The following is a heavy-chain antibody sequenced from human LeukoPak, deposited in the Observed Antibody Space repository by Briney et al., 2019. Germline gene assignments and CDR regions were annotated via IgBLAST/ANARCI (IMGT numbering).Heavy chain of an antibody. J-gene: IGHJ4*02. D-gene: IGHD3-10*01. V-gene: IGHV1-2*02. CDR1: GYTFIDYY. Sequence: GASVKVSCEASGYTFIDYYMYWVRQAPGQGLEWMGWINPNSGGTNYAQKFQGRVTMTTDTSTSTAYMELRSLRSDDTAVYYCARGLSGNYFGMDAFDYWGQGTLVTVSS. CDR3: ARGLSGNYFGMDAFDY. CDR2: INPNSGGT.